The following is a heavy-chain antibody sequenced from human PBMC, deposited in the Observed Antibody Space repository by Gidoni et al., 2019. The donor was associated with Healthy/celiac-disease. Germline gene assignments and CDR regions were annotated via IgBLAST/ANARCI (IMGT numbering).Heavy chain of an antibody. J-gene: IGHJ5*02. D-gene: IGHD1-26*01. V-gene: IGHV4-59*08. CDR2: IYYSGST. Sequence: GKGLEWIGYIYYSGSTNYNPSLKSRVTISVDTSKNQFSLKLSSVTAADTAEYYCAGGAHWFDPWGQGTLVTVSS. CDR3: AGGAHWFDP.